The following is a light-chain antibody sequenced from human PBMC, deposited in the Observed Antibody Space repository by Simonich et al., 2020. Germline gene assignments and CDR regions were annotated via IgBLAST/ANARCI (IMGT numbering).Light chain of an antibody. CDR2: EGS. Sequence: QSALTQPASVSGSLGQPITISCTGTSSEVGSYNLVSWYQQHPGKAPNLMNYEGSKRPSGGSNLFSGSKSGNTASLTISGLQAEDEADYYCCSYAGSSTCGVFGGGTKLTVL. CDR3: CSYAGSSTCGV. V-gene: IGLV2-23*01. J-gene: IGLJ3*02. CDR1: SSEVGSYNL.